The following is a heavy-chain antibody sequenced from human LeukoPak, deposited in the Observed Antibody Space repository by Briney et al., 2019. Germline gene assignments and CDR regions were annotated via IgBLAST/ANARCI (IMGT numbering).Heavy chain of an antibody. Sequence: ASVKVSCKASGYTFTGYYMHWVRQAPGQGLEWMGWINPNSGGTNYAQKFQGWVTMTRDTSISTAYMELSRLRSDDTAVYYCARERYSGYDGPYFDYWGQGTLVTVSS. CDR1: GYTFTGYY. D-gene: IGHD5-12*01. CDR3: ARERYSGYDGPYFDY. J-gene: IGHJ4*02. V-gene: IGHV1-2*04. CDR2: INPNSGGT.